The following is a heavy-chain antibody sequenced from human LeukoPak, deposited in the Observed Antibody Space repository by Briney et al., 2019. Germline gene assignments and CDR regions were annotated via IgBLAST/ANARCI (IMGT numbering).Heavy chain of an antibody. CDR1: GYSISSGYY. J-gene: IGHJ3*02. CDR3: ARDAPMVDAFDI. CDR2: IYHSGST. Sequence: SETLSLTCTVSGYSISSGYYWGWIRQPPGKGLEWIGSIYHSGSTYYNPSLKSRVTISVDTSKNQFSLKLSSVTAADTAVYYCARDAPMVDAFDIWGQGTMVTVSS. D-gene: IGHD2-8*01. V-gene: IGHV4-38-2*02.